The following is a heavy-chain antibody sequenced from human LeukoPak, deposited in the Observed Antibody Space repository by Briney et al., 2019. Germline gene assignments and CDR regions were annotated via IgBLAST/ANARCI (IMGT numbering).Heavy chain of an antibody. CDR2: ISAYNGNT. D-gene: IGHD3-10*01. Sequence: ASAKVSCKASVYTFTSYGLHWSRQAPAQGLEWMGWISAYNGNTNYAQKLQGRVTMTTDTSTSTAYMELRSLRTDDTAVYYCAFMVRGVMVFDYWGQGTLVTVSS. V-gene: IGHV1-18*01. CDR3: AFMVRGVMVFDY. J-gene: IGHJ4*02. CDR1: VYTFTSYG.